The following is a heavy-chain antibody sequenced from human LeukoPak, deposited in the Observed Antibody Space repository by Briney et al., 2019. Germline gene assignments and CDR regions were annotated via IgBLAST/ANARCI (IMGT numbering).Heavy chain of an antibody. D-gene: IGHD3-22*01. CDR1: GYTFTGYY. CDR2: INPNSGDT. V-gene: IGHV1-2*02. J-gene: IGHJ5*01. CDR3: ARSDGFSGYSSLGDS. Sequence: GASVKVSCKASGYTFTGYYMHWVRQAPGQGLEWMGWINPNSGDTNSAQKFEGRVTMTRDTSIRTTYMELSRLKSDDTAVYYCARSDGFSGYSSLGDSWGQGTLVTVSS.